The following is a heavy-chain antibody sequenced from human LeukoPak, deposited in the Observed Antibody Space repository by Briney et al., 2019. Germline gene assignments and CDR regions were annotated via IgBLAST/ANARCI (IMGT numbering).Heavy chain of an antibody. CDR1: GYTFTGYY. V-gene: IGHV1-2*02. Sequence: ASVKVTCKASGYTFTGYYMHWVRQAPGQGLEWMGWINPNSGGTNYAQKFQGRVTMTRDTSISTAYMELSRLRSDDTAVYYCARNEGELGELLYDYWGQGALVTVSS. CDR3: ARNEGELGELLYDY. CDR2: INPNSGGT. J-gene: IGHJ4*02. D-gene: IGHD3-10*01.